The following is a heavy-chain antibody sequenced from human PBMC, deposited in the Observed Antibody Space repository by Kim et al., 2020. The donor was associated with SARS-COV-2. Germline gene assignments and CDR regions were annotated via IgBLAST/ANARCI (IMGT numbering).Heavy chain of an antibody. J-gene: IGHJ4*02. D-gene: IGHD1-1*01. V-gene: IGHV1-46*01. CDR3: ATTSLNWSFDS. Sequence: SYTQKFQGRVTMTRDTSTSIAYMELSSLRSEDTAVYYCATTSLNWSFDSWGQGTLVTVSS.